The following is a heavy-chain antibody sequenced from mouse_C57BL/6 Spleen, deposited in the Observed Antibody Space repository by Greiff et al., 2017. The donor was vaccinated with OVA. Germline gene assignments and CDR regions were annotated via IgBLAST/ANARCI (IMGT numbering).Heavy chain of an antibody. Sequence: VQLQQSGAELVKPGASVKISCKASGYAFSSYWMNWVKQRPGKGLEWIGQIYPGDGDTNYNGKFKGKATLTADKSSSTAYMQLSSLTSEDSAVYFCARGVGTSWYFDVWGTGTTVTVSS. D-gene: IGHD1-1*01. CDR3: ARGVGTSWYFDV. CDR2: IYPGDGDT. J-gene: IGHJ1*03. CDR1: GYAFSSYW. V-gene: IGHV1-80*01.